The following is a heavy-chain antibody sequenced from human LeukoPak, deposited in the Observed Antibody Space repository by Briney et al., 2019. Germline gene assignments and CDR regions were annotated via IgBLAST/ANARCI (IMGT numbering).Heavy chain of an antibody. V-gene: IGHV4-30-4*08. CDR1: GGSISSGDYY. Sequence: SETLSLTCTVSGGSISSGDYYWSWIRQPPGKGLEWIGYIYYSGSTYYNPSLKSRVTISVDTSKNQFSLKLSSVTAADTAVYYCARVQGGYIAAAGAPFDYWGQGTLVTVSS. CDR2: IYYSGST. CDR3: ARVQGGYIAAAGAPFDY. D-gene: IGHD6-13*01. J-gene: IGHJ4*02.